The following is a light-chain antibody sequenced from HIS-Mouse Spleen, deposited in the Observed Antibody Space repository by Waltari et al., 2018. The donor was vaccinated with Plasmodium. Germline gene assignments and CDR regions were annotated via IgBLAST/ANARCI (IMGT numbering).Light chain of an antibody. V-gene: IGKV1-39*01. J-gene: IGKJ4*01. CDR2: AAS. CDR3: QQSYSTPLT. Sequence: DIQMTQSPSSLSASVGDRVPITCRASQSISSYLNWYQQKPGKAPKLLIYAASSLQCGVPSRFSGSGSGTDFTLTISSLQPEDFATYYCQQSYSTPLTFGGGTKVEIK. CDR1: QSISSY.